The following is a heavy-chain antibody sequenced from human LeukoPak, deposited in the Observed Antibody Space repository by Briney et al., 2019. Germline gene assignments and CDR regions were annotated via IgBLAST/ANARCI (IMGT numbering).Heavy chain of an antibody. CDR2: IKQDGSEK. CDR1: GFTFSSYW. V-gene: IGHV3-7*05. J-gene: IGHJ4*02. D-gene: IGHD2-15*01. CDR3: ARLYCSGGSCYSD. Sequence: GESLKISCAASGFTFSSYWMSWVRQAPGKGLEWVANIKQDGSEKYYVDSVKGRFTISGDNAKNSLYLQMNSLRAEDTAVYYCARLYCSGGSCYSDWGQGTLVTVSS.